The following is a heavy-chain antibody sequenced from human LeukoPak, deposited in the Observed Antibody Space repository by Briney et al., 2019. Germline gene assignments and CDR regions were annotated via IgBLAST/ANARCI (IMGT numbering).Heavy chain of an antibody. J-gene: IGHJ4*02. CDR3: ARECRVLTGYYTFDY. V-gene: IGHV1-2*02. CDR1: GYTFTDHY. D-gene: IGHD3-9*01. Sequence: ASVKVSCKASGYTFTDHYMHWVRQAPGQGPEWMGWINPNSGGINYAQKFQGRVTMTRDTSISTAYMELSRLRSDDTAVYYCARECRVLTGYYTFDYWGQGTLVTVSS. CDR2: INPNSGGI.